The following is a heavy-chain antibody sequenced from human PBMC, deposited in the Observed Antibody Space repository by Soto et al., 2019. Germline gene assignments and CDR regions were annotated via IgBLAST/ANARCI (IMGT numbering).Heavy chain of an antibody. Sequence: SVKARSKAPRYTITSSSISSAQQAPGKGLEWMGWISAYNGNTNYAQKLQGRVTMTTDTSTSTAYMELRSLRSDDTAVYYCARSGYCSSTSCSFYYYYYYYMDVWGKGTTVTVSS. CDR1: RYTITSSS. V-gene: IGHV1-18*01. CDR2: ISAYNGNT. D-gene: IGHD2-2*01. J-gene: IGHJ6*03. CDR3: ARSGYCSSTSCSFYYYYYYYMDV.